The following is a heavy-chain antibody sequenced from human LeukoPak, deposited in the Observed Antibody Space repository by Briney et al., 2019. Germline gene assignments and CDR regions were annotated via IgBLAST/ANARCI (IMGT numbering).Heavy chain of an antibody. V-gene: IGHV4-59*08. CDR1: GGSISSYH. CDR3: ARHSSGYLSYFDY. Sequence: SETLSLTCTVSGGSISSYHWSWIRQPPGKGLEWIGYIYYSGSTNYNPSLKSRVTISLNTSKNQFSLKVSSVTAADTAVYYCARHSSGYLSYFDYWGQGTLDRVSS. CDR2: IYYSGST. D-gene: IGHD3-22*01. J-gene: IGHJ4*02.